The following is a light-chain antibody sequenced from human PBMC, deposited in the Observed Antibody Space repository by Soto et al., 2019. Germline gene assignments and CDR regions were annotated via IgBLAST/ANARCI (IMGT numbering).Light chain of an antibody. CDR1: QDISTH. V-gene: IGKV1-9*01. CDR2: DAS. J-gene: IGKJ5*01. CDR3: QQLHSYPVT. Sequence: IQLTQSPSSLSASVGDRVTISCRASQDISTHLAWFAQKPGKAPKPLIYDASTLQNGVPSRFSGSGSGTDFTLTISSLQPEDSATYYCQQLHSYPVTFGHGTRLEIK.